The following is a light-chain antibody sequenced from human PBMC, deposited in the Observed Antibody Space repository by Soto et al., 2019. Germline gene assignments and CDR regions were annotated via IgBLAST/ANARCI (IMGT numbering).Light chain of an antibody. CDR2: AAS. J-gene: IGKJ3*01. CDR1: QSISTY. Sequence: DIQMTQSPSSLSASVGDRVTITCRASQSISTYLNWYQQKPGKAPNLLIYAASSLQSGVPSRFSGSGSGTDFTLTITSLQPEDFATFYCQQSYRTPFTFGPGTKVDIK. CDR3: QQSYRTPFT. V-gene: IGKV1-39*01.